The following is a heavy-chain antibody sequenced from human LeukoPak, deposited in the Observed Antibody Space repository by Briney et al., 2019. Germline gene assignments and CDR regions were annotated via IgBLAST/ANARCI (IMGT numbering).Heavy chain of an antibody. CDR3: ARVSHFGDFLDY. V-gene: IGHV4-38-2*01. CDR2: IHYSGAT. D-gene: IGHD4-17*01. J-gene: IGHJ4*02. Sequence: SETLSLTCVVSGHSLSSGYYWDWIRQPPGKRLEYIGKIHYSGATYYNPSLKSRVTMSADTSKNHFSLKLSSPTAADTAVYYCARVSHFGDFLDYWGQGTLVTVSS. CDR1: GHSLSSGYY.